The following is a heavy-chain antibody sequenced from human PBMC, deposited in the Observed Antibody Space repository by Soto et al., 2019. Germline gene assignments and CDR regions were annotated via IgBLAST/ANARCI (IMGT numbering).Heavy chain of an antibody. V-gene: IGHV3-21*01. CDR2: ISSSSSYI. Sequence: EVQLVESGGGLVKPGGSLRLSCAASGFIFSSYTMTWVRQAPGKGLECVSSISSSSSYIYYADSVKGRFTISRDNAKNSLYLQMNSLRAEDTAVYYCARELRPAYYFDYWGQGTLVTVSS. J-gene: IGHJ4*02. D-gene: IGHD4-17*01. CDR3: ARELRPAYYFDY. CDR1: GFIFSSYT.